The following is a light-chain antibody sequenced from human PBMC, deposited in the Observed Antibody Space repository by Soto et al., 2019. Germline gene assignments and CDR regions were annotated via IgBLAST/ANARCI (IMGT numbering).Light chain of an antibody. Sequence: IMVTQSPATLSTSILDTATITFRSSQSISSWLAWYQQKPGKAPKLLIFDASSLESGTQSRFSGRRSGTQFTLTINGLQPDDFATYYCQQYDNDKTLTFGGVGKVDIK. CDR1: QSISSW. CDR3: QQYDNDKTLT. J-gene: IGKJ4*01. V-gene: IGKV1-5*01. CDR2: DAS.